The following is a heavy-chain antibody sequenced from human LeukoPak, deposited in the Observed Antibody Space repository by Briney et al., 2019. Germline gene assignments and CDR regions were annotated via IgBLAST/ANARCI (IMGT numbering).Heavy chain of an antibody. Sequence: ASVKVSCKASGYTFTGYYMHWVRQAPGQGLEWMGWINPNSGGTNYAQKFQGRVTMTRDTSISTAYMELSRLRSEDTAVYYCARWGVTTVTSRQTGFDPWGQGTLVTVSS. CDR3: ARWGVTTVTSRQTGFDP. J-gene: IGHJ5*02. V-gene: IGHV1-2*02. D-gene: IGHD4-17*01. CDR1: GYTFTGYY. CDR2: INPNSGGT.